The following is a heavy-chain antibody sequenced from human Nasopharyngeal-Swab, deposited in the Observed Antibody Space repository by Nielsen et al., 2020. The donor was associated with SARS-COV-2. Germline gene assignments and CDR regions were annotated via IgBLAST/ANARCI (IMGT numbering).Heavy chain of an antibody. Sequence: TLSLTCAVSGDSISSGGYSWSWIRQPPGKGLEWIGYVYHSGSTYYSPSLRSRVTISLDTSNNHFSLKLTSVTAADTAVYYCARGLVRGAIINNWFDPWGQGTLVTVSS. CDR1: GDSISSGGYS. V-gene: IGHV4-30-2*01. J-gene: IGHJ5*02. D-gene: IGHD3-10*01. CDR2: VYHSGST. CDR3: ARGLVRGAIINNWFDP.